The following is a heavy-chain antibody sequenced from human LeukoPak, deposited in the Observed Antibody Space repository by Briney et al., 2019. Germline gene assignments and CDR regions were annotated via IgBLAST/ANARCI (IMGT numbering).Heavy chain of an antibody. J-gene: IGHJ5*02. CDR3: AGTHNWFDP. CDR1: GFTFNKDW. V-gene: IGHV3-7*01. Sequence: PGGSLRLSCATSGFTFNKDWMTWVRQAPGKGLEWVANIKEDGSLKNYVESVKGRFTISRDNAKNSLYLQMNSLRAEDTAVYYCAGTHNWFDPWGQGTLVTVSS. CDR2: IKEDGSLK.